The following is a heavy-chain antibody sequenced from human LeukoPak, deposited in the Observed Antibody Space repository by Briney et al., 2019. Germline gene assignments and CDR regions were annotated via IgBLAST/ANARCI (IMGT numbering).Heavy chain of an antibody. CDR3: ARVGERGYSYGGFDY. CDR2: IIPILGIA. J-gene: IGHJ4*02. Sequence: GASVKVSCKASGGTFSSYAISWVRQAPGQGLEWMGRIIPILGIANYAQKFRGRVTITADKSTSAAYMELSSLRSEDTAVYYCARVGERGYSYGGFDYWGQGTLVTVSS. D-gene: IGHD5-18*01. V-gene: IGHV1-69*04. CDR1: GGTFSSYA.